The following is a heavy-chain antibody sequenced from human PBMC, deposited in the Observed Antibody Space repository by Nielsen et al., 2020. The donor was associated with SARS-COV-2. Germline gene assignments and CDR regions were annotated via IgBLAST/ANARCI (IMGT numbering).Heavy chain of an antibody. D-gene: IGHD3-10*01. J-gene: IGHJ6*02. CDR2: INSDGSST. Sequence: GGSLRLSCAASGFTFSSYWMHWVRQAPGKGLVWVSRINSDGSSTSYADSVKGRFTISRDNAKNTLYLQMNSLRAEDTAVYYCARVGVGSGSYYNRSFYYYYGMDVWGQGTTVTVSS. V-gene: IGHV3-74*01. CDR3: ARVGVGSGSYYNRSFYYYYGMDV. CDR1: GFTFSSYW.